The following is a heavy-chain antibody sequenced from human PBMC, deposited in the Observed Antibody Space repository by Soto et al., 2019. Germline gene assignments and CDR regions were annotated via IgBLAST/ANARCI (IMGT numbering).Heavy chain of an antibody. D-gene: IGHD3-22*01. J-gene: IGHJ1*01. CDR2: IIPIFGTA. CDR1: GGSFSSYA. Sequence: GGSVKVSFKACGGSFSSYAMSWVRKATGQGLEWMGGIIPIFGTANYAQKFQGRVTITADESTSTAYMELSSLRSEDTAVYYCASADDSSGSPIGPYWGQGTMVT. V-gene: IGHV1-69*13. CDR3: ASADDSSGSPIGPY.